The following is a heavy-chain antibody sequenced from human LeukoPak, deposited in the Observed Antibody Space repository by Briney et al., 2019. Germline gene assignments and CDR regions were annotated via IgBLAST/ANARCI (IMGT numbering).Heavy chain of an antibody. J-gene: IGHJ1*01. V-gene: IGHV3-30-3*01. CDR1: GFTFSSYA. Sequence: GGSLRLSCAASGFTFSSYAMHWVRQAPGKGLEWVAVISYDGSNKYYADSVKGRFTISRDNSKNTLYLQMNSLRAEDTAVYYCATYSSLNRREFQYWGQGTLLTVSS. CDR2: ISYDGSNK. D-gene: IGHD3-22*01. CDR3: ATYSSLNRREFQY.